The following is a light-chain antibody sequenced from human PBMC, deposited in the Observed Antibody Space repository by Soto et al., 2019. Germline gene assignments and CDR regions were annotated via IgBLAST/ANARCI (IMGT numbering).Light chain of an antibody. CDR1: SSDVGAYNY. V-gene: IGLV2-14*03. J-gene: IGLJ3*02. CDR3: SSYTSSSTWL. CDR2: EVS. Sequence: QSALTQPASVSGSPGQSITISCTGTSSDVGAYNYVSWYQQHPGKAPKLMIYEVSNRPSGVSNRFSGSKSVNTASLTISGLQAGDEADYYCSSYTSSSTWLFGGGTKVTVL.